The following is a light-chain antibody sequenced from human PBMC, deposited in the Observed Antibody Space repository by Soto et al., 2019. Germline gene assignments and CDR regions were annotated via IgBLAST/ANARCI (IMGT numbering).Light chain of an antibody. V-gene: IGKV3D-20*01. J-gene: IGKJ5*01. CDR2: DSS. CDR1: QSVGTY. Sequence: IVLTQSPATLSLSPGERATLSCGASQSVGTYIAWYKQKPGLAPRLVICDSSTRATGIPDRFSGSGSGTDFTLTISRLEPEDFAVYFCQQYGNSPQITFGPGTRLEIK. CDR3: QQYGNSPQIT.